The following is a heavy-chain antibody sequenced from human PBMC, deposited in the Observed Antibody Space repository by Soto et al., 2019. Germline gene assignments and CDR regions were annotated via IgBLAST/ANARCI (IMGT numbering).Heavy chain of an antibody. CDR2: IHNTGNT. V-gene: IGHV4-30-4*01. J-gene: IGHJ4*02. D-gene: IGHD3-16*02. CDR3: ARSTYGEGYPHFFAD. CDR1: GGSIDDINSY. Sequence: QVQLQESGPGLVMPSQTLSLTCAVSGGSIDDINSYWTWIRQSPGRSPEWNGYIHNTGNTFYSPSLKRRLAISIDRSKSQFSLKLSAVTAADTAFYYCARSTYGEGYPHFFADWGQGTLVTVSS.